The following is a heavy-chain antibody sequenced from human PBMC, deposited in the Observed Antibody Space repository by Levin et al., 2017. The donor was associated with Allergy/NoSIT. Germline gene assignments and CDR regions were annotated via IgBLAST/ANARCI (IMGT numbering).Heavy chain of an antibody. D-gene: IGHD6-19*01. CDR3: ARDKGIAVAGGFDY. CDR2: INWKGGRT. CDR1: GFTFDDYG. J-gene: IGHJ4*02. Sequence: GESLKISCAASGFTFDDYGMNWVRQAPGKGLVWVSGINWKGGRTGYADSVKGRFTISRDNAKNSLYLQMNSLRAEDTALYYCARDKGIAVAGGFDYWGQGTLVTVSS. V-gene: IGHV3-20*04.